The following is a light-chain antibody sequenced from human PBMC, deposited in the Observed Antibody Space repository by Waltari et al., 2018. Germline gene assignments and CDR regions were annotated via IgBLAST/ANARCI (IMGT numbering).Light chain of an antibody. CDR3: MQGTHWPPWT. J-gene: IGKJ1*01. Sequence: DVVMTQSPLSLPVTLGQPASISCRSSQSLVHSDGNTYLNWFQQRPGQSPRRLIYKVSDRDSGVPDRFSGSWSGTDFTLTISRVEAEDVGVYYCMQGTHWPPWTFGQGTKVEIK. V-gene: IGKV2-30*02. CDR1: QSLVHSDGNTY. CDR2: KVS.